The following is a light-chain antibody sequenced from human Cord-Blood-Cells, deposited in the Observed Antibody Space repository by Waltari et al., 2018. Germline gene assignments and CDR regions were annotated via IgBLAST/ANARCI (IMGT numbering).Light chain of an antibody. J-gene: IGLJ3*02. CDR3: AAWDDSLNGPV. CDR2: SNK. CDR1: SSNIGSNT. Sequence: QSVLTPPPSASGTPGQRVTISCSGSSSNIGSNTVNWYRQLPGTAPKLLIYSNKQRPSGVPDRCSGSKSGTSASLAISGLQSEDEADYYCAAWDDSLNGPVFGGGTKLTVL. V-gene: IGLV1-44*01.